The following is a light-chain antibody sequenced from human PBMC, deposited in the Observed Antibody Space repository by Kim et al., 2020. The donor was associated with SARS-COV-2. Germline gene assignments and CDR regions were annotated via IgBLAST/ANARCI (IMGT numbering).Light chain of an antibody. J-gene: IGLJ2*01. Sequence: QSVLTQPPSVSAAPGQKVTISCSGSSSNIGNNYVSWYQQLPGTAPKLLIYDNNKRPSGIPDRFSGSKFGTSATLGITGLQTGDEADYYCGTWDSSLSAGVFGGGTQLTVL. CDR3: GTWDSSLSAGV. CDR2: DNN. V-gene: IGLV1-51*01. CDR1: SSNIGNNY.